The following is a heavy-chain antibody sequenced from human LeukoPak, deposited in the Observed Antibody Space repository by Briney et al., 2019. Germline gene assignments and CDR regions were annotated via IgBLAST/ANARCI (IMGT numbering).Heavy chain of an antibody. V-gene: IGHV1-69*04. Sequence: GAAVKVSCKASGGTFSSYTISWVRQAPGQGLEWMGRIIPILGIANFAQKFQGRVTITADKSTSTAYMELSSLRSEDTAVYYCARDRAVSSGGWFTTEYFQPWGQGTLVTVSS. J-gene: IGHJ1*01. D-gene: IGHD6-19*01. CDR1: GGTFSSYT. CDR3: ARDRAVSSGGWFTTEYFQP. CDR2: IIPILGIA.